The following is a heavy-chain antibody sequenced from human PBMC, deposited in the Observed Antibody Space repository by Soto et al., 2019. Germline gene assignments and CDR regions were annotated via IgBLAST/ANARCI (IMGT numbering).Heavy chain of an antibody. D-gene: IGHD4-17*01. CDR2: IWYDGSKK. CDR3: ARGRGGSYGGNSAHFDI. CDR1: GFTFSGFG. Sequence: ESGGGVVQPGTSLRLSCEASGFTFSGFGMHWVHQAPGTGLEWVAVIWYDGSKKYYADCVKGRFTISRDNSKNALYLQMNSLRAEDTAVYYCARGRGGSYGGNSAHFDIWGQGTLVTVSS. V-gene: IGHV3-33*01. J-gene: IGHJ3*02.